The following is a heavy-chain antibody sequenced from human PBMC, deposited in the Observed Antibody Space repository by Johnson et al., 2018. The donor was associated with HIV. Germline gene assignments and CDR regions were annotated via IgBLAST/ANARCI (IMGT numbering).Heavy chain of an antibody. CDR2: ISSDGRKK. CDR1: GFTFSSHA. J-gene: IGHJ3*01. D-gene: IGHD5-24*01. CDR3: AKDREMGVRWYGA. V-gene: IGHV3-30*04. Sequence: QVQLVESGGGVVQPGRSLRLSCVASGFTFSSHAIHWVRQAPGKGLEWVAVISSDGRKKYYADSVKGRFTISRDNSKNTLYLQMNSLRAEDTAVYYCAKDREMGVRWYGAWGQGTLVIVSS.